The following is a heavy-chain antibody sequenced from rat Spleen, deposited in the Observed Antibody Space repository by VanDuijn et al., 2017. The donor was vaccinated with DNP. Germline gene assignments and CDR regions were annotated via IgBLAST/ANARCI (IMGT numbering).Heavy chain of an antibody. CDR3: ARQNIVRDWFFDV. V-gene: IGHV3-1*01. CDR1: GYSITNNY. Sequence: EVQLQESGPGLVKPSQSLSLTCSVTGYSITNNYWGWVRKFPGNKMEWVGHITYSGDTSYNPSLRSRISITRDTSKNQFFLHLNSVTTEDTATYYCARQNIVRDWFFDVWGPGTMVTVSS. J-gene: IGHJ1*01. D-gene: IGHD4-3*01. CDR2: ITYSGDT.